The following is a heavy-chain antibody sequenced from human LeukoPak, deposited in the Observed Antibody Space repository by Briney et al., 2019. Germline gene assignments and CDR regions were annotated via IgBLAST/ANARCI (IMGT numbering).Heavy chain of an antibody. CDR3: ARDEGYGGYADF. D-gene: IGHD5-12*01. Sequence: SETLSLTCTVSGYSISSGYYWGCIRQPPGKGLEWIGSIYHSGSTYYNPSLKSRVTISVDTSKNQISLKLSSVTAADTAVYYCARDEGYGGYADFWGQGTLVTVSS. J-gene: IGHJ4*02. CDR1: GYSISSGYY. V-gene: IGHV4-38-2*02. CDR2: IYHSGST.